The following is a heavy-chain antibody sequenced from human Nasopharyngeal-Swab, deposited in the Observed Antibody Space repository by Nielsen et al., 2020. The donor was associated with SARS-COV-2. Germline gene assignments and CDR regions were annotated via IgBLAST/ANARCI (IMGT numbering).Heavy chain of an antibody. CDR3: ARDRGYSSSWYGGNWFDP. Sequence: SVTVPCKASGGTFSSYSISWVRQAAAQGLEWMGGIIPILGIANYAQKFQGRVTITADKSTSTAYMELSSLRSEDTAVYYCARDRGYSSSWYGGNWFDPWGQGTLVTVSS. D-gene: IGHD6-13*01. V-gene: IGHV1-69*10. J-gene: IGHJ5*02. CDR1: GGTFSSYS. CDR2: IIPILGIA.